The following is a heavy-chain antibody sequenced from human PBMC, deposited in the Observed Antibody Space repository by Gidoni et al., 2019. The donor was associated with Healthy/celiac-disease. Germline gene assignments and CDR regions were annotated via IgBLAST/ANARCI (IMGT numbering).Heavy chain of an antibody. J-gene: IGHJ4*02. Sequence: QVQLVQSGAEVKKPGSSVKVSCKASGGTFSSYAISWVRQAPGQGLEWMGGIIPIFGTANYAQKFKGRVTITADETTSTAYMELSSLRSEDTAVYYCARVPRIAVAGGVDFDYWGQGTLVTVSS. CDR2: IIPIFGTA. CDR3: ARVPRIAVAGGVDFDY. CDR1: GGTFSSYA. D-gene: IGHD6-19*01. V-gene: IGHV1-69*01.